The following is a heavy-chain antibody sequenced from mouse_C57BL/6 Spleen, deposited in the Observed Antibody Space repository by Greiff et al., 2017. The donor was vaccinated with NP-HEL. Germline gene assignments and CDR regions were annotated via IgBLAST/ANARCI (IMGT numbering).Heavy chain of an antibody. CDR2: ISSGGDYI. CDR1: GFTFSSYA. CDR3: TRDFDPYWYFDV. J-gene: IGHJ1*03. Sequence: DVMLVESGEGLVKPGGSLKLSCAASGFTFSSYAMSWVRQTPEKRLEWVAYISSGGDYIYYADTVKGRFTISRDNARNTLYLQMSSLKSEDTAMYYCTRDFDPYWYFDVWGTGTTVTVSS. V-gene: IGHV5-9-1*02.